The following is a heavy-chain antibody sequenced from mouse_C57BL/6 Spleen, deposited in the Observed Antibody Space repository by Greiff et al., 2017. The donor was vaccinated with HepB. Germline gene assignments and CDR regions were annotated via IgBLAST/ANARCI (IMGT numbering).Heavy chain of an antibody. J-gene: IGHJ1*03. CDR2: ISSGSSTI. CDR1: GFTFSDYG. Sequence: EVQVVESGGGLVKPGGSLKLSCAASGFTFSDYGMHWVRQAPEKGLEWVAYISSGSSTIYYADTVKGRFTISRDNAKNTLFLQMTSLRSEDTAMYYCAIFYYGSREGYFDVWGTGTTVTVSS. CDR3: AIFYYGSREGYFDV. D-gene: IGHD1-1*01. V-gene: IGHV5-17*01.